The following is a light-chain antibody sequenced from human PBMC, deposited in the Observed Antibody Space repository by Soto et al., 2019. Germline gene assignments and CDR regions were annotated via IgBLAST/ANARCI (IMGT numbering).Light chain of an antibody. V-gene: IGKV1-5*03. Sequence: EIQMTQSPSALSASVGDRVNITCRASQSISTWLAWYQQKPGEAPKLLMYKASSLDSGVPSRFSGSGSGTESTLTISGLQPEDFATYYCQQYNSYAFSFGPGTKVDIK. CDR3: QQYNSYAFS. J-gene: IGKJ3*01. CDR2: KAS. CDR1: QSISTW.